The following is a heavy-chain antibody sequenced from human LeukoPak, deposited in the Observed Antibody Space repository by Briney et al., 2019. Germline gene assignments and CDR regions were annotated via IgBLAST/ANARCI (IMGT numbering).Heavy chain of an antibody. V-gene: IGHV3-23*01. Sequence: GGPLGPSCAAPGLTFSSYAMSWVRRAPGKGLEWVSAISGSGGSTYYADSVKGRFTISRDNAKNSLYLQMNSLRVEDSAVYYCASETDTTMRDWGQGTLVTVSS. CDR2: ISGSGGST. J-gene: IGHJ4*02. CDR1: GLTFSSYA. D-gene: IGHD5-18*01. CDR3: ASETDTTMRD.